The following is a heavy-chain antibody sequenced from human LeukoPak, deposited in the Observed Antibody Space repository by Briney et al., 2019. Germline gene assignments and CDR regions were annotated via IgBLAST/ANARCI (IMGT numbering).Heavy chain of an antibody. CDR2: INAGNDNT. Sequence: ASVKVSCKASGYTFITYALHWVRQAPGQRLEWIGWINAGNDNTRYSQKFQGRVTITRDTSASTAYMELSSLRSEDTAVYYCARDPMVRGPIKGKQYYYAMDVWGQGTTVTVSS. CDR3: ARDPMVRGPIKGKQYYYAMDV. J-gene: IGHJ6*02. CDR1: GYTFITYA. V-gene: IGHV1-3*01. D-gene: IGHD3-10*01.